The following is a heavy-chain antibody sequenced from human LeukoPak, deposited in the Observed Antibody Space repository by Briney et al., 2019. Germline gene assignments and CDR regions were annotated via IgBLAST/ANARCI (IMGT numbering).Heavy chain of an antibody. CDR2: VSGSSAIA. CDR1: GFTFNNYA. V-gene: IGHV3-23*01. CDR3: AKDRSIGTYYTFDS. J-gene: IGHJ4*02. Sequence: PGGSLRLSCAASGFTFNNYAMSWVRQAPGKGLEWVSTVSGSSAIAYYTDSDKGRFTISRDNSKNTLYLQMSSLTAKDTAVYYCAKDRSIGTYYTFDSWGQGTLVTVSS. D-gene: IGHD1-26*01.